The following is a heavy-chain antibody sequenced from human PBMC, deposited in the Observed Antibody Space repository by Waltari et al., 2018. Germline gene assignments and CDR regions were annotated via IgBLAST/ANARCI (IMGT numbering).Heavy chain of an antibody. V-gene: IGHV3-23*01. CDR3: AKKIGGEAVPAIPFDC. CDR2: ISGSGGST. CDR1: GFTFSGYA. Sequence: EVQLLESGGGLVQPGGSLRLSCAVSGFTFSGYAVTRVPQAPGKGLEGVSGISGSGGSTFYADSVKGRFTISRDNSKNILYLQMNSLRAEDTAVYYCAKKIGGEAVPAIPFDCWGQGTLVTVSS. J-gene: IGHJ4*02. D-gene: IGHD2-2*01.